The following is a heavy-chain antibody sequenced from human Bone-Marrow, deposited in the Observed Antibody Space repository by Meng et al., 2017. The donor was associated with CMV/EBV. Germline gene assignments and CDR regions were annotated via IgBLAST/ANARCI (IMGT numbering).Heavy chain of an antibody. Sequence: ASVKVSCKASGYTFTSYGISWVRQAPGQGLEWMGWISAYNGNTNYAQKLQGRVTMTTDTSTSTAYMELSSLRSEDTAVYSCARASKGVGDYYGRDVWGQGTTVTVSS. CDR3: ARASKGVGDYYGRDV. D-gene: IGHD1-26*01. CDR2: ISAYNGNT. CDR1: GYTFTSYG. V-gene: IGHV1-18*01. J-gene: IGHJ6*02.